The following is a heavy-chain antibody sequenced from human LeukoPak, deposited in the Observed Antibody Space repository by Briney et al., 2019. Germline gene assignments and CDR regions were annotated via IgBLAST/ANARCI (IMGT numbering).Heavy chain of an antibody. Sequence: GGSLRLSCAASGFTFDDYTMHWVRQAPGKGLEWVSLISWDGGSTYYADSVKGRFTISRDNSKNSLYLQMNSLRTEDTALYYCAKDLGGYDFRGMDVWGQGTTVTVSS. CDR3: AKDLGGYDFRGMDV. D-gene: IGHD5-12*01. CDR2: ISWDGGST. J-gene: IGHJ6*02. V-gene: IGHV3-43*01. CDR1: GFTFDDYT.